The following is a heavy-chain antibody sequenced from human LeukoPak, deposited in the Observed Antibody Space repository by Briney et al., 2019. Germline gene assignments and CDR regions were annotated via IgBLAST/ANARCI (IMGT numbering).Heavy chain of an antibody. CDR2: IYYSGST. CDR3: ARLYCSGGSCYSQDGYFDY. V-gene: IGHV4-31*03. D-gene: IGHD2-15*01. J-gene: IGHJ4*02. CDR1: GGSISSGGYY. Sequence: PSETLSLTCTVSGGSISSGGYYWSWIRQHPGKGLEWIGYIYYSGSTYYNPSLKSRVTISVDRSKNQFSLKLSSVTAAGTAVYYCARLYCSGGSCYSQDGYFDYWGQGTLVTVSS.